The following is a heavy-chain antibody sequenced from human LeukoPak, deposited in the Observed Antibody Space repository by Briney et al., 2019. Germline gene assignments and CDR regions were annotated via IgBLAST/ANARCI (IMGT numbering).Heavy chain of an antibody. CDR2: MRSDGSHE. D-gene: IGHD3-10*01. CDR3: AKAFGSGSYIIDH. CDR1: GFTFSSNG. Sequence: GGSLRLSCATSGFTFSSNGFHWARQAPGKGLEWVAFMRSDGSHEEYAESVKGRFAISRDNSKNTVHLQMNSLRFEDTAVYYCAKAFGSGSYIIDHWGRGTLVTVSS. V-gene: IGHV3-30*02. J-gene: IGHJ4*02.